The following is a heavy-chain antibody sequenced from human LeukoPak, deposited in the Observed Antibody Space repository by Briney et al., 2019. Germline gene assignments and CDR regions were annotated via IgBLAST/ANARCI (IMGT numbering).Heavy chain of an antibody. Sequence: GGSLRLSCAASGFTFSSYAMSWVRQAPGKGLEWVSAVSGSGGSTYYADSVKGRFTTSRDNSKNTLYLQMNSLRAEDTAVYYCATAAGLSYYYYGMDVWGQGTTVTVSS. D-gene: IGHD6-13*01. V-gene: IGHV3-23*01. CDR1: GFTFSSYA. CDR3: ATAAGLSYYYYGMDV. CDR2: VSGSGGST. J-gene: IGHJ6*02.